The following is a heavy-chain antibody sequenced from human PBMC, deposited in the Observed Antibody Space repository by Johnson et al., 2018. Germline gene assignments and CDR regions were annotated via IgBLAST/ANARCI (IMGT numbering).Heavy chain of an antibody. CDR1: GFPFNAYG. CDR2: ISYDGTNK. CDR3: AKAATTIVRDAEYFQH. D-gene: IGHD4-17*01. J-gene: IGHJ1*01. V-gene: IGHV3-30*18. Sequence: QVQLVESGGGVVQPGRSXRLSCAASGFPFNAYGMHWVRQAPDKGLEWVAVISYDGTNKYYVDSVKGRFTISRDNSKNTLYLQMSSLRAEDTAVYYCAKAATTIVRDAEYFQHWGQGALVTVSA.